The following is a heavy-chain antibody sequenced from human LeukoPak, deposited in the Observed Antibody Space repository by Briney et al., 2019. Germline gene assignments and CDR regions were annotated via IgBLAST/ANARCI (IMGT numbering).Heavy chain of an antibody. CDR1: GYTFTGYY. D-gene: IGHD1-26*01. CDR3: ARDTSSGPSGSQTPFGY. J-gene: IGHJ4*02. V-gene: IGHV1-2*06. Sequence: ASVKVSCKASGYTFTGYYMHWVRQAPGQGLEWMGRINPNSGGTNYAQKFQGRVTMTRGTSISTAYMELSRLRSDDTAVYYCARDTSSGPSGSQTPFGYWGQGTLVTVSS. CDR2: INPNSGGT.